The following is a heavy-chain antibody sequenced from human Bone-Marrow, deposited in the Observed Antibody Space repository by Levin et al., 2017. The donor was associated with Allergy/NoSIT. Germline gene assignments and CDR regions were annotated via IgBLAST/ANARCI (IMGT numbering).Heavy chain of an antibody. Sequence: GASVKVSCKASGYTFTDYYIHWVRQAPGQGLEWMGWINPDSGGTYYGQKFQGRVTVTRDTSISTAYMEMSRLGSDDTAVYYCARVIVGAAAFAYWGQGTLVTVSS. J-gene: IGHJ4*02. V-gene: IGHV1-2*02. CDR3: ARVIVGAAAFAY. CDR1: GYTFTDYY. D-gene: IGHD1-26*01. CDR2: INPDSGGT.